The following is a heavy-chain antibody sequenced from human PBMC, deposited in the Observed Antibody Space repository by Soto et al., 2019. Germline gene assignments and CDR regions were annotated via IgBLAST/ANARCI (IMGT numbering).Heavy chain of an antibody. CDR2: IDQGGGKK. V-gene: IGHV3-7*03. J-gene: IGHJ4*02. CDR3: ARENWVFDY. Sequence: GGSLRLSCAASEFTFSTYWMTWVRQAPGKGLEWVANIDQGGGKKYYVDSVKGRFTISRDNAKNSLYLQMNSLRAEDTAVYYCARENWVFDYWGQGTLVTVSS. CDR1: EFTFSTYW. D-gene: IGHD7-27*01.